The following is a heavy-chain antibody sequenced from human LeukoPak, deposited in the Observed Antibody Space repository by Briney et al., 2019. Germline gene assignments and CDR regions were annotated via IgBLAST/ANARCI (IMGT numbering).Heavy chain of an antibody. D-gene: IGHD1-26*01. J-gene: IGHJ5*02. CDR2: IYYSGST. CDR1: GGSISSSSYY. Sequence: SETLSLTCTVSGGSISSSSYYWGWIRQPPGKGLEWIGSIYYSGSTNYNPSLKSRVTISVDTSKNQFSLKLSSVTAADTAVYYCARDIGGSYYPNWFDPWGQGTLVTVSS. CDR3: ARDIGGSYYPNWFDP. V-gene: IGHV4-39*07.